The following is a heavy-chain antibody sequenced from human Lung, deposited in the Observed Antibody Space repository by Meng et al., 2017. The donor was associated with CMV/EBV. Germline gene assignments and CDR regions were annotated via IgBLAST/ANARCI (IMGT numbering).Heavy chain of an antibody. V-gene: IGHV4-4*02. D-gene: IGHD6-19*01. CDR2: IYHSGGT. CDR3: ARDPYATGWAG. CDR1: GGSISISTW. J-gene: IGHJ4*02. Sequence: QRHLQEAGPGRVKPSGTLFLTCAVSGGSISISTWWSWVRQPPGKGLEWIGEIYHSGGTNYNPSLRGRVTISLDKSKNQFSLTLRSVTAADTAVYYCARDPYATGWAGWGQGTLVTVSS.